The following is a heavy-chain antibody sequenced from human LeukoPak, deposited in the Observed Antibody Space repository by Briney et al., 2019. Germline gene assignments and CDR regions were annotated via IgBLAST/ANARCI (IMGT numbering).Heavy chain of an antibody. V-gene: IGHV3-30-3*01. Sequence: GGSLRLSCAASGFTFSSYTMHWVRQTPGKGLDWVAVISYDGGNKYYADSVKGRFTISRDNSKSTLYLQMDSLRPEDTAVYYCARAVWGSQRPDYWGQGTLVTVSS. CDR1: GFTFSSYT. CDR2: ISYDGGNK. J-gene: IGHJ4*02. CDR3: ARAVWGSQRPDY. D-gene: IGHD3-16*01.